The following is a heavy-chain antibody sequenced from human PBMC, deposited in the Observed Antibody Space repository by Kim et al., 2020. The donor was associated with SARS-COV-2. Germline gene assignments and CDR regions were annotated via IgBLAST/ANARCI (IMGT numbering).Heavy chain of an antibody. CDR1: GFTFSSYW. J-gene: IGHJ4*02. CDR2: IKQDGSEK. CDR3: ARRFDS. Sequence: GGSLRLSCVVSGFTFSSYWMNWVRQAPGKGLEWVANIKQDGSEKYYVDSVKGRFTISRDNAKNSLYLQMNSLRGEDTAVYFCARRFDSWGRGTVVTVSS. V-gene: IGHV3-7*01.